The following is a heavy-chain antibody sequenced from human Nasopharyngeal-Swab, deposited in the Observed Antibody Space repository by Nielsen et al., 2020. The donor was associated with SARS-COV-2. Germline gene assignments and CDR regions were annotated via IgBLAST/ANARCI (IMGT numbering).Heavy chain of an antibody. CDR1: GFPFSPYG. CDR2: IGTSSSTS. Sequence: GGSLRLSCVASGFPFSPYGMNWVRQAPGKGLEWLSYIGTSSSTSYYADSVKGRFTISRDNARNSLYLQINSLRAEDTAMYYCARESVSITTYIDHWGQGTLVTVSS. CDR3: ARESVSITTYIDH. J-gene: IGHJ4*02. D-gene: IGHD4-11*01. V-gene: IGHV3-48*04.